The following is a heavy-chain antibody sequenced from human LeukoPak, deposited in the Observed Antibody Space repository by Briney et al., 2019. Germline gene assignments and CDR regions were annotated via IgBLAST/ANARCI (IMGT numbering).Heavy chain of an antibody. D-gene: IGHD3-10*01. V-gene: IGHV4-34*01. CDR3: ARGFEGSGSLKYSHLGFDP. Sequence: SETLSLTCAVYGVSFSGYYWSWIRQPPGKGLELIGEINHSGSTNYNPSLKSRVTISVDTSKNQFSLKLSSVTAADTAVYYCARGFEGSGSLKYSHLGFDPWGQGTLVTVSS. CDR1: GVSFSGYY. J-gene: IGHJ5*02. CDR2: INHSGST.